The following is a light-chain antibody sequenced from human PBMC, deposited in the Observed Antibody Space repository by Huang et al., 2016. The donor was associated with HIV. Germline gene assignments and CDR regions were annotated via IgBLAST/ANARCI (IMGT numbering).Light chain of an antibody. CDR2: KAS. CDR1: HRMSSW. J-gene: IGKJ1*01. CDR3: QQQWT. V-gene: IGKV1-5*03. Sequence: DIQMTQSPSTLSAFVGDRVTITCRTSHRMSSWLAWYQQKPGKAPKLLISKASNLESGVPSRFSGNGSGTEFTLTISGLQPDDLATYYCQQQWTFGQGTKVEI.